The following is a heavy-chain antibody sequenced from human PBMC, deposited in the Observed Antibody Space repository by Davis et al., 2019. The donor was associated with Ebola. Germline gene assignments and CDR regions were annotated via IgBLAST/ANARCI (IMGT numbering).Heavy chain of an antibody. V-gene: IGHV3-23*01. CDR1: GFPFSEYA. J-gene: IGHJ5*02. Sequence: GGSLILSCATSGFPFSEYAMTWVRQAPRKGLEWISDLSITGLTNYADAVKGRFTISRDTSKNTLYLQMNSLRAEDTAIYYCVTSRWFDPWGQGTLVSVSS. CDR2: LSITGLT. D-gene: IGHD1-1*01. CDR3: VTSRWFDP.